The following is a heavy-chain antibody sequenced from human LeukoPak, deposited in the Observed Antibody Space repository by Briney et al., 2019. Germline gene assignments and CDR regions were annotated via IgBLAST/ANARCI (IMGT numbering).Heavy chain of an antibody. V-gene: IGHV3-23*01. J-gene: IGHJ4*02. D-gene: IGHD2-15*01. Sequence: GGSLRLSCAASGLTFSSYVMTWVRQAPGRGLEWVSSIGNSGRDTYYADSMKGRFTISRDNSKSTLFLHMSSLRAGDTAIYYCARYCGADSCYSGLDYWGRGALVTVSS. CDR2: IGNSGRDT. CDR1: GLTFSSYV. CDR3: ARYCGADSCYSGLDY.